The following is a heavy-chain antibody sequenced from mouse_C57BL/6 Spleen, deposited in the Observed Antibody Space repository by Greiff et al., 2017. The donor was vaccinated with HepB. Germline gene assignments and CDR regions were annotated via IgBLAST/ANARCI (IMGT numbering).Heavy chain of an antibody. D-gene: IGHD2-5*01. J-gene: IGHJ3*01. Sequence: QVQLQQPGAELVKPGASVKMSCKASGYTFTSYWITWVKQRPGQGLEWIGDIYPGSGSTNYNEKFKSKATLTVDTSSSTAYMQLSSLTSEDSAVYYCARGGSNYDWFAYWGQGTLVTVSA. V-gene: IGHV1-55*01. CDR1: GYTFTSYW. CDR2: IYPGSGST. CDR3: ARGGSNYDWFAY.